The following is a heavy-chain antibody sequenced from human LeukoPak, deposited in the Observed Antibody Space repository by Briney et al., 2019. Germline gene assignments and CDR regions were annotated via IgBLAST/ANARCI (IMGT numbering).Heavy chain of an antibody. Sequence: SVKVSCKASGGTFSSYVISWVRQAPGQALEWMGGIIPIFGTANYAQKFQGRVTITADKSTSTAYMELSSLRSEDTAVYYCARILGPDWFDPWGQGTLVTVSS. V-gene: IGHV1-69*06. CDR2: IIPIFGTA. J-gene: IGHJ5*02. CDR1: GGTFSSYV. D-gene: IGHD7-27*01. CDR3: ARILGPDWFDP.